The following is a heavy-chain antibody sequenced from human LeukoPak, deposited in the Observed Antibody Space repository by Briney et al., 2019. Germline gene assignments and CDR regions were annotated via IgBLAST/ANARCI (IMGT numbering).Heavy chain of an antibody. CDR3: VRDNYGVDY. Sequence: GGSLRLFCAASGFTFSTYWMQWVRQAPGKGLVWVSHITSDGSSTTYADSVRGRFTTSRDNAKNTLYLQMNRLRVEDTAMYYCVRDNYGVDYWGQGTLVTVSS. J-gene: IGHJ4*02. CDR1: GFTFSTYW. V-gene: IGHV3-74*03. D-gene: IGHD3-16*01. CDR2: ITSDGSST.